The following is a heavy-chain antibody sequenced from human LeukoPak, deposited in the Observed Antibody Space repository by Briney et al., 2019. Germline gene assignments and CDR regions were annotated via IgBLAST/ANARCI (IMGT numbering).Heavy chain of an antibody. J-gene: IGHJ4*02. Sequence: ASVKVSCKASVYTFTNFYIHWVRQAPGQGLEWMGWINPNSGGTNYAQKFQGRVTMTRDTSISTAYMELSRLRSDDTAVYYCAREGITGTYDYWGQGTLVTVSS. CDR1: VYTFTNFY. CDR2: INPNSGGT. CDR3: AREGITGTYDY. D-gene: IGHD1-20*01. V-gene: IGHV1-2*02.